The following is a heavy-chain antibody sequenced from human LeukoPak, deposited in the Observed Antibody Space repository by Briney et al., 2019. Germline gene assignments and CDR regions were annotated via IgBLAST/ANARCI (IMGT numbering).Heavy chain of an antibody. CDR1: GGSIIGSSYY. CDR2: IYHSGST. CDR3: ARADRGGYSYGHLFDY. J-gene: IGHJ4*02. Sequence: SETLSLTCTVSGGSIIGSSYYWDWIRQPPGKGLEWIGYIYHSGSTYYNPSLKSRVTISVDRSKNQFSLKLSSVTAADTAVYYCARADRGGYSYGHLFDYWGQGTLVTVSS. V-gene: IGHV4-30-2*01. D-gene: IGHD5-18*01.